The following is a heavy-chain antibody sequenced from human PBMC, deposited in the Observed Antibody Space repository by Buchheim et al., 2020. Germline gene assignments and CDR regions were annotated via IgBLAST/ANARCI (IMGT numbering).Heavy chain of an antibody. CDR1: GESISNSDW. CDR3: ARHMPEVTGFDC. V-gene: IGHV4-4*02. Sequence: QVQVQESGPGLVKPSGTLSLTCVVSGESISNSDWWSWVRLPPGKGLEWIGEAYHTGSTNYNPSLKSRVTISVEKSKNQFSPNLNSVTAADTALYFCARHMPEVTGFDCWGQGTL. D-gene: IGHD1-14*01. J-gene: IGHJ4*02. CDR2: AYHTGST.